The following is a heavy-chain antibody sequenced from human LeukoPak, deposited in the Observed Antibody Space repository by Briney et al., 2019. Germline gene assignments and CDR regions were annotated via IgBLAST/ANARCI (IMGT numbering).Heavy chain of an antibody. V-gene: IGHV3-21*01. Sequence: GGSLRLSCAASGFTFSSYGMHWVRQAPGKGLEWVSSISSSSSYIYYADSVKGRFTISRDNAKNSLYLQMNSLRAEDTAVYYCARESITMIVVVINPPDYWGQGTLVTVSS. D-gene: IGHD3-22*01. CDR3: ARESITMIVVVINPPDY. CDR1: GFTFSSYG. CDR2: ISSSSSYI. J-gene: IGHJ4*02.